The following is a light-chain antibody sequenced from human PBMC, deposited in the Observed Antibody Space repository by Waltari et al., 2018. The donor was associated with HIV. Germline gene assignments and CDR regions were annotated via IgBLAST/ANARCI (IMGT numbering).Light chain of an antibody. CDR2: RNN. V-gene: IGLV1-47*01. CDR3: AAWDVSMRGAYV. J-gene: IGLJ1*01. CDR1: RSDIGSNY. Sequence: QSVLTQPPSASGTPGQRVTISCSGARSDIGSNYVDWYQQHPGTAPKLLIYRNNQRPSGVPDRFSASKAGTSASLSISGLRSEDEADYYCAAWDVSMRGAYVFGTGTKVAVL.